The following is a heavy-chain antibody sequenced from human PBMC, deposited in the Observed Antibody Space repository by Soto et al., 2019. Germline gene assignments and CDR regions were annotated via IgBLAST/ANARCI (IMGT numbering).Heavy chain of an antibody. CDR1: GFSFSDYF. V-gene: IGHV1-18*04. J-gene: IGHJ2*01. Sequence: ASVKVSCKASGFSFSDYFMHWVRQAPGQGLEWMGWISGYNGHTNYAQKFQGRVTMTTDTSTSTAYMELRNLRSDDTAVYFCARSDSGWYWYFDFWGRGTLVTVSS. CDR3: ARSDSGWYWYFDF. CDR2: ISGYNGHT. D-gene: IGHD6-19*01.